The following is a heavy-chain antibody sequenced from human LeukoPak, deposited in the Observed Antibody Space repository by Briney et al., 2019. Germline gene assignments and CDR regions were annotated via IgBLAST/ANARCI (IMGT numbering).Heavy chain of an antibody. D-gene: IGHD3-10*01. CDR1: GFTFSNYE. CDR2: ISSGGSTV. J-gene: IGHJ4*02. CDR3: ARGGSFVEY. Sequence: GGSLRLSCAASGFTFSNYEMPWVRRAPRKGLEWVSYISSGGSTVYYADSVKGRFTVSRDNAKNSLYLQMSSLRAEDTAVYYCARGGSFVEYWGQGTLVSVSS. V-gene: IGHV3-48*03.